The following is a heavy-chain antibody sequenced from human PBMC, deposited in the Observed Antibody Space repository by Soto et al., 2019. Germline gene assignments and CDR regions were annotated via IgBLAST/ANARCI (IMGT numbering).Heavy chain of an antibody. CDR3: ATGGDYERFYFDH. Sequence: PGGSLRLSCAASGFTFDDYGMSWVRQAPGKGLEWVCGINWNGGSAGYADSVKGRFTISRDNAKNALYLEINSLRAEDTAFYYCATGGDYERFYFDHWGQGALVTVSS. CDR2: INWNGGSA. V-gene: IGHV3-20*04. J-gene: IGHJ4*02. D-gene: IGHD4-17*01. CDR1: GFTFDDYG.